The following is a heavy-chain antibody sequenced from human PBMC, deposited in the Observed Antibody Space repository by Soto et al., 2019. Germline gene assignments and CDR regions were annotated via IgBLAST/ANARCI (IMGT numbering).Heavy chain of an antibody. CDR2: IYYSGST. D-gene: IGHD4-17*01. CDR1: GGSISSYY. Sequence: SETLSLTCTVSGGSISSYYWSWIRQPPGKGLEWIGYIYYSGSTNYNPSLKSRVTISVDTSKNQFSLKLSSVTAADTAVYYCARHYGARGPLYYFDYWGQGTLVTVSS. CDR3: ARHYGARGPLYYFDY. V-gene: IGHV4-59*08. J-gene: IGHJ4*02.